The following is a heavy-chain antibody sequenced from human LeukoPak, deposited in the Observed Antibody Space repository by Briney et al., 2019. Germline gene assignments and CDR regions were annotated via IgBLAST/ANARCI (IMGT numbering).Heavy chain of an antibody. V-gene: IGHV4-39*01. CDR1: GGSISSSSYS. CDR3: AGRVVTMVRGVEYNWFDP. CDR2: IYYSGST. J-gene: IGHJ5*02. D-gene: IGHD3-10*01. Sequence: KPSETLSLTCTVSGGSISSSSYSWGWIRQPPGKGLEWIGSIYYSGSTYYNPSLKSRVTISVDTSKNQFSLKLSSVTAADTAVYYCAGRVVTMVRGVEYNWFDPWGQGTLVTVSS.